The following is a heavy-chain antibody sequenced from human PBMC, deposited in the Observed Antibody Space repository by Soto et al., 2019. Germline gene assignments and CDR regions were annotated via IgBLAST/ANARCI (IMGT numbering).Heavy chain of an antibody. CDR1: GGSISSSSSY. D-gene: IGHD3-10*01. CDR2: IYNSGRP. CDR3: ASPITMVRGVRYFDY. V-gene: IGHV4-39*01. Sequence: QLQLQESGPGLVKPSETLSLTCTVSGGSISSSSSYWGWIRHPPGRGLEWIGNIYNSGRPYYNPSLKSRVTISVDTSKNRFSLKLSSVTAADTATYYCASPITMVRGVRYFDYWGQGTLVTVSS. J-gene: IGHJ4*02.